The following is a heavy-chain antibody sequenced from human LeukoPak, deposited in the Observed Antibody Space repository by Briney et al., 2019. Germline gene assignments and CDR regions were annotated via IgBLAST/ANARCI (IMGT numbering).Heavy chain of an antibody. J-gene: IGHJ6*03. CDR3: ARAGEQRYYYYYYYMDV. Sequence: GESLKISCKGSGYRFTSYWIGWVRQMPGKGLEWMGIIYPGDSDTRYSPSFQGQVTISADKSISTAYLQWSSLKASDTAMYYCARAGEQRYYYYYYYMDVWGKGTTVTVSS. CDR2: IYPGDSDT. CDR1: GYRFTSYW. V-gene: IGHV5-51*01. D-gene: IGHD6-25*01.